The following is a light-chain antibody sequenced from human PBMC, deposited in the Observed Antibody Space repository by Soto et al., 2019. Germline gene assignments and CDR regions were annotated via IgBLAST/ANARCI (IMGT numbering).Light chain of an antibody. J-gene: IGKJ1*01. V-gene: IGKV3-20*01. CDR1: LRLSSSY. Sequence: EMGLTKAPGSLSLSPGEGATLSCRATLRLSSSYFAWYQQKPGQAPRLLIYGASSRAAGIPDRFTGSGSGTEFTLTISRLEPEDFAVYFCQQHRTFGQGTKVDI. CDR3: QQHRT. CDR2: GAS.